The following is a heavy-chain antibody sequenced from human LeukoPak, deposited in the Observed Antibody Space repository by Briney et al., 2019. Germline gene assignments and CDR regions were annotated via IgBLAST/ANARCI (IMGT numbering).Heavy chain of an antibody. V-gene: IGHV3-23*01. CDR1: GLTFSNYA. J-gene: IGHJ4*02. Sequence: PGGSLRLSCAAPGLTFSNYAMSWVRQAPGKGLEWVSGISDSGGSTYYADSVKGRFIISRDNSKNTLYLQMNSLRAEDTAVYYCAKRGIMIRGVILTEFHKEAYYFDCWGQGTLVTVSS. CDR3: AKRGIMIRGVILTEFHKEAYYFDC. CDR2: ISDSGGST. D-gene: IGHD3-10*01.